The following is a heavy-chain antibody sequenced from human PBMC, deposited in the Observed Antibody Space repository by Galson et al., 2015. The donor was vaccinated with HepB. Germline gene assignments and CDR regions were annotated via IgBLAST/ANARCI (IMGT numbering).Heavy chain of an antibody. CDR3: ATVGYSGGTWDSDYYGMDV. V-gene: IGHV3-30*04. D-gene: IGHD2-15*01. CDR2: ISYDEGHK. CDR1: GFIFSTCA. J-gene: IGHJ6*02. Sequence: SLRLSCAASGFIFSTCAMHWVRQAPGKGLEWVSLISYDEGHKYYADSVKGRFTISRDNSKNTLYLQMNSLGGEDTAVYFCATVGYSGGTWDSDYYGMDVWGQGTTVIVSS.